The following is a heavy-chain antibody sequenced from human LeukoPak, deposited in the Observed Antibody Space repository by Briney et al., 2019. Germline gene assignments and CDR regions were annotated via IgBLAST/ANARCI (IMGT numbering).Heavy chain of an antibody. CDR3: ARETYGDYGFDY. D-gene: IGHD4-17*01. V-gene: IGHV3-21*01. CDR1: GFTFSSYG. J-gene: IGHJ4*02. Sequence: PGGSLRLSCAASGFTFSSYGMNWVCQAPGKGLEWVSFISSSSSYIDYADSVKGRFTVSRDNAKNSLYLQMNSLRAEDTAVFYCARETYGDYGFDYWGQGTLVTVSS. CDR2: ISSSSSYI.